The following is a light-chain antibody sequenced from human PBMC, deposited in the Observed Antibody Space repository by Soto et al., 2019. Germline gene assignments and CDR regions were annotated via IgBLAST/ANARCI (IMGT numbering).Light chain of an antibody. J-gene: IGLJ2*01. Sequence: QSVLTQPPSVSAAPGQKVTISCSGSSSNIGNNYVSWYQQLPGTAPKLLICDNNNRPSGIPDRFSGPKSGTSATLGITGLQTGDEADYYCGTCDSSLSAVVFGGGTKVTVL. V-gene: IGLV1-51*01. CDR2: DNN. CDR1: SSNIGNNY. CDR3: GTCDSSLSAVV.